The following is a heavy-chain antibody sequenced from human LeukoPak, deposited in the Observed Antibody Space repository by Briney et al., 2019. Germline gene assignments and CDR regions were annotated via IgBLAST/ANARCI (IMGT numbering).Heavy chain of an antibody. CDR1: GYTFTGYY. V-gene: IGHV1-2*02. CDR3: ARDNGDYWFDY. D-gene: IGHD4-17*01. CDR2: INPNSGGT. J-gene: IGHJ4*02. Sequence: ASVKVSCKASGYTFTGYYMHWVRQAPGQGLEWMGWINPNSGGTNYAQKFQGRVTLTRDTSISTAYMELTRLRSDDTAVYYCARDNGDYWFDYWGQGTLVTVFS.